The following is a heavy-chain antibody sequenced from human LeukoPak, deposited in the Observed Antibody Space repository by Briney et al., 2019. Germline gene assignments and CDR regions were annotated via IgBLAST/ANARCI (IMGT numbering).Heavy chain of an antibody. Sequence: GGSLRLSCAASGFTFSSYSMNWVRQAPGKGLEWVSYISSSSSTIYYAGSVKGRFTISRDNAKNSLYLQMNSLRDEDTAVYYCGREVAAAGTYVFDYWGQGTLVTVSS. CDR1: GFTFSSYS. D-gene: IGHD6-13*01. CDR2: ISSSSSTI. V-gene: IGHV3-48*02. J-gene: IGHJ4*02. CDR3: GREVAAAGTYVFDY.